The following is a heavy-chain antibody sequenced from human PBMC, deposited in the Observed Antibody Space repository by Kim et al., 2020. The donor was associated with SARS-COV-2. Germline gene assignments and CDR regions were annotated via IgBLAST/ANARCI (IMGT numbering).Heavy chain of an antibody. CDR3: ASGLFNDNWFDP. D-gene: IGHD1-1*01. V-gene: IGHV4-4*07. Sequence: NSSPSLKSRVTRSVDTSKNQFSLKLSSVTAADTAVYYCASGLFNDNWFDPWGQGTLVTVSS. J-gene: IGHJ5*02.